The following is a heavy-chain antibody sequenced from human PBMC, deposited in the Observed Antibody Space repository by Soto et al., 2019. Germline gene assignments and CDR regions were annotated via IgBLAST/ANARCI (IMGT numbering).Heavy chain of an antibody. CDR1: GFTFGDYA. D-gene: IGHD3-3*01. Sequence: GGSLRLSCTASGFTFGDYAMSWVRQAPGKGLEWVGFIRSKAYGGTTEYAASVKGRFTISRDDSKSIAYLQMNSLKTEDTAVYYCTRDYDFWSGYFYYYYGMDVWGQGTTVTVSS. J-gene: IGHJ6*02. V-gene: IGHV3-49*04. CDR3: TRDYDFWSGYFYYYYGMDV. CDR2: IRSKAYGGTT.